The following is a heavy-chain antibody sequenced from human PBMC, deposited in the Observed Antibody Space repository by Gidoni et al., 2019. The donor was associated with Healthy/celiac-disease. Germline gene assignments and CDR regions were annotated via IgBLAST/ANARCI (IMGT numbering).Heavy chain of an antibody. D-gene: IGHD5-18*01. CDR1: GGTFSSYA. Sequence: QVQLVQSGAEVKKPGSSVTVSCKASGGTFSSYAISWVRQAPGQGLDWMGGIIPIFGTANDAQKFQGRVTITADESTSTAYMELSSLRSEDTAVYYCARPVDTAMDTDDAFDIWGQGTMVTVSS. CDR2: IIPIFGTA. CDR3: ARPVDTAMDTDDAFDI. J-gene: IGHJ3*02. V-gene: IGHV1-69*01.